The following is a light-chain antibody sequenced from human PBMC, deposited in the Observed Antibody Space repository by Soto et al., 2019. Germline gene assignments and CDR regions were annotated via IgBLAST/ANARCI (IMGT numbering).Light chain of an antibody. Sequence: SYELTQPPSVSVAPEKTARLTCGGDNIGSKRVHWYRQKPGQAPVLVIYYDSDRPSGIPEQFSGSNSGNTATLTINRVEAGDEADYYCQVWDITTDHYVFGTGTKLTVL. CDR1: NIGSKR. CDR3: QVWDITTDHYV. J-gene: IGLJ1*01. V-gene: IGLV3-21*04. CDR2: YDS.